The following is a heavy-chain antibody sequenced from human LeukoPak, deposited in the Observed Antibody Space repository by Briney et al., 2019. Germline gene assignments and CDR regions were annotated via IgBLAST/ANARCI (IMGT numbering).Heavy chain of an antibody. CDR3: ARDQGFFDS. CDR2: ISSSGST. Sequence: KSSETLSLTCTVSGGSISNYSWSWIRQPAGKGLEWIGRISSSGSTNYNPSLKSRVTVSVDTSKNQFSLELNSVTAADTAVYYCARDQGFFDSWGQGTLVSVSS. J-gene: IGHJ4*02. V-gene: IGHV4-4*07. CDR1: GGSISNYS.